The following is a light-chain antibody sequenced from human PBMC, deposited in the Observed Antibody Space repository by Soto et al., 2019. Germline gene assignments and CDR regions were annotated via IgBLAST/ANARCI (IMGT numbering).Light chain of an antibody. Sequence: EIVLTQSPVTLSLSPGVRGTLSCGASQSVSSTYLARYQHKPGLAPRLLIYDASSRATGTPDRFSGSGSGTDFTLTISRVEPEDVAVDYCQQYGSSPFNFGQGTRLEIK. J-gene: IGKJ5*01. CDR2: DAS. CDR1: QSVSSTY. V-gene: IGKV3D-20*01. CDR3: QQYGSSPFN.